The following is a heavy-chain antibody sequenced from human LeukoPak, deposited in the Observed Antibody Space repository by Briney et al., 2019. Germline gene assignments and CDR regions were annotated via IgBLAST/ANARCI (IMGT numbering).Heavy chain of an antibody. J-gene: IGHJ6*04. CDR3: ARIQYSSSWFYYYGMDV. D-gene: IGHD6-13*01. CDR1: GFSLSNARMG. V-gene: IGHV2-26*01. Sequence: SGPTLVNPTETFTLTCTVSGFSLSNARMGVSWIRQPPGKALEWLAHIFSNDEKPYSTSLKSRLTISKDTSKSQVVLTMTNMDPVDTATYYCARIQYSSSWFYYYGMDVWGKGTTVTVSS. CDR2: IFSNDEK.